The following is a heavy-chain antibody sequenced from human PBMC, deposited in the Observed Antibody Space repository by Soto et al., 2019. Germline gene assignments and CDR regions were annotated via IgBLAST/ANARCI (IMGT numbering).Heavy chain of an antibody. CDR2: IIPIFGTA. Sequence: GASVKVSCKACGGRFGSYAISWVRQAPGQGLGWMGGIIPIFGTANYAQKFQGRVTITADESTGTAYMTLSSLASDDTAVYYCATGVIWIGYFTVDSWGQGTRVTVSS. V-gene: IGHV1-69*01. J-gene: IGHJ4*02. CDR1: GGRFGSYA. D-gene: IGHD3-3*01. CDR3: ATGVIWIGYFTVDS.